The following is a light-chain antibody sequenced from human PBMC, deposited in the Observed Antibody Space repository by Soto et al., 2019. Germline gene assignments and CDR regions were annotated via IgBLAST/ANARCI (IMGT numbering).Light chain of an antibody. Sequence: QPVLTQPPSVSGAPGQRVTISCAGTRANIGGGYYVQWYQHHPGTAPKLLIYGKSYRPSGVPDRFSGSKSGSSTSLAITGLQAEDEADYYCQSFDIGLIGSVFGSGTKVTVL. CDR3: QSFDIGLIGSV. CDR2: GKS. V-gene: IGLV1-40*01. J-gene: IGLJ1*01. CDR1: RANIGGGYY.